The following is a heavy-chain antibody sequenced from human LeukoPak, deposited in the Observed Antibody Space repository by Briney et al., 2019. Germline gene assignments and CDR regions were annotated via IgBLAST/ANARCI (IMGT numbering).Heavy chain of an antibody. Sequence: ASVKVSCKASGYTLTGYYIHWVRQAPGQGLEWMGWINPYTGDTNSAQKFQGRVTMTRDTSISTAYMELSRLRSDDTAVYYCAKDDDWGRYKHWGQGTLVTVSS. CDR2: INPYTGDT. CDR3: AKDDDWGRYKH. D-gene: IGHD3-16*01. CDR1: GYTLTGYY. J-gene: IGHJ1*01. V-gene: IGHV1-2*02.